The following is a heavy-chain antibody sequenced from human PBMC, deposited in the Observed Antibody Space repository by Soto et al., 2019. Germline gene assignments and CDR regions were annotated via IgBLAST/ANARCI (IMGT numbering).Heavy chain of an antibody. Sequence: SETLSLTCAVSGGSISSGGYSWSWIRQPPGKGLEWIGYIYHSGSTYYNPSLKSRVTISVDRSKNQFSLKLSSVTAADTAVYYCARSGAAGTPYYYYYGMDVWGQGTTVT. CDR2: IYHSGST. CDR3: ARSGAAGTPYYYYYGMDV. J-gene: IGHJ6*02. V-gene: IGHV4-30-2*01. CDR1: GGSISSGGYS. D-gene: IGHD6-13*01.